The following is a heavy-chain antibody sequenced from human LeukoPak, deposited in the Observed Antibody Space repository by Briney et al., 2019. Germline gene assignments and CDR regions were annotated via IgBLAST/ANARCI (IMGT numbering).Heavy chain of an antibody. CDR1: GFTFSSYA. D-gene: IGHD3-3*01. CDR3: ARARARRVIMCSIVY. Sequence: GGSLRLSCAASGFTFSSYAMHWVRQAPGKGLGWVAVISYDGSNKYYADSVKGRFTISRDNSKNTPYLQMNSLRAEDTAVYYCARARARRVIMCSIVYWGQGTLVTVSS. J-gene: IGHJ4*02. CDR2: ISYDGSNK. V-gene: IGHV3-30*04.